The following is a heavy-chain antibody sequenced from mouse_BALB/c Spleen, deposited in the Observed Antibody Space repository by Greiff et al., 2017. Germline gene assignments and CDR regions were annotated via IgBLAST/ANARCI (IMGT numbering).Heavy chain of an antibody. V-gene: IGHV5-6-4*01. CDR3: TRDGNFDY. D-gene: IGHD1-1*02. CDR2: ISSGGSYT. CDR1: GFTFSSYT. J-gene: IGHJ2*01. Sequence: VQLKESGGGLVKPGGSLKLSCAASGFTFSSYTMSWVRQTPEKRLEWVATISSGGSYTYYPDSVKGRFTISRDNAKNTLYLQMSSLKSEDTAMYYCTRDGNFDYWGQGTTLTVSS.